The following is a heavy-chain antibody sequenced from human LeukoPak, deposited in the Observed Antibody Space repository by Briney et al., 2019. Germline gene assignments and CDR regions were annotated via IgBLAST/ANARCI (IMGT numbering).Heavy chain of an antibody. D-gene: IGHD3-22*01. V-gene: IGHV1-46*01. CDR1: GYMFISYY. Sequence: ASVKVSCKASGYMFISYYIHWVRQAPGQGLEWMGIINPSGGSTSYAQKFQGRVTMTRDTSTSTVYMELSSLRSEDTAVYYCVEAPCGDSSGCSPDYWGQGTLVTVSS. CDR3: VEAPCGDSSGCSPDY. CDR2: INPSGGST. J-gene: IGHJ4*02.